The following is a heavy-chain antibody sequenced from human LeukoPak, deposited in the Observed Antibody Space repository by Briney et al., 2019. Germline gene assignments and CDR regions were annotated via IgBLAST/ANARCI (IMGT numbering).Heavy chain of an antibody. D-gene: IGHD1-14*01. CDR2: INPSGGDT. J-gene: IGHJ4*02. V-gene: IGHV1-46*01. Sequence: ASVKVSCKASGYTFTSYYMHWVRQAPGQGLEWMGIINPSGGDTGYAQKFQGRLTMTRDTSTNTVYMELTSLRSEDTAVYYCAREVMDNLRFDYWGQGTLVTVSS. CDR1: GYTFTSYY. CDR3: AREVMDNLRFDY.